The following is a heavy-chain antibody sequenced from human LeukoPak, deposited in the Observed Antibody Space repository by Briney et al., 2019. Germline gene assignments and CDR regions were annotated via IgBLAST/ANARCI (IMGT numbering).Heavy chain of an antibody. CDR1: GGSISSYY. CDR2: VYTSGST. D-gene: IGHD2-2*01. J-gene: IGHJ4*02. V-gene: IGHV4-4*07. Sequence: SETLSRTCTVSGGSISSYYWSWIRQPAGKGLEWIGRVYTSGSTNYNPSLKSRVTMSVDTSKNQLSLKLSSVTAADTAVYYCARDQTYCSSTSCPFDYWGQGTLVTVSS. CDR3: ARDQTYCSSTSCPFDY.